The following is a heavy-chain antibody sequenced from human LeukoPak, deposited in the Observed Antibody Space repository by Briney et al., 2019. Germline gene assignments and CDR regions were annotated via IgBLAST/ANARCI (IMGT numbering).Heavy chain of an antibody. V-gene: IGHV3-33*01. CDR2: IWFDGSNK. Sequence: GRSLRLSCAASGCIFSSYGIHWVRQAPGRGLEWVAVIWFDGSNKCYTDSVKGRFTISRDNSKNTVYLQMNSLRADDTAVYYRARDLGSDYFDYWGQGTLVTVSS. CDR1: GCIFSSYG. D-gene: IGHD7-27*01. CDR3: ARDLGSDYFDY. J-gene: IGHJ4*02.